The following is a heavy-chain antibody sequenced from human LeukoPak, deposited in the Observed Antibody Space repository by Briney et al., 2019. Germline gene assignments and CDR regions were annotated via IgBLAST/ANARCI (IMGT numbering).Heavy chain of an antibody. CDR3: ASERDYGDSNAFDM. CDR2: IRYDGSSN. J-gene: IGHJ3*02. Sequence: PGGSLRHSCAASGFTFSSYGMHWVRQAPGKGLEWVAFIRYDGSSNYYADSVKGRFTISRDNSKNTLYLQMNSLRPEDTAVYYCASERDYGDSNAFDMWGQGTMVTVSS. CDR1: GFTFSSYG. V-gene: IGHV3-30*02. D-gene: IGHD4-17*01.